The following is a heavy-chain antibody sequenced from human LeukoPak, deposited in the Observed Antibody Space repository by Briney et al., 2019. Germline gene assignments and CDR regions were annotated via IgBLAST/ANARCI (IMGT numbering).Heavy chain of an antibody. J-gene: IGHJ4*02. CDR2: ISSSGSTI. D-gene: IGHD3-16*01. Sequence: LSLTCTVSGGSISGSSYYWGWIRQAPGKGLEWVSYISSSGSTIYYADSVKGRFTISRDNAKNSLYLQMNSLRAEDTAVYYCPYTYGPPPGFDYGGQGPLVTVS. CDR1: GGSISGSSYY. V-gene: IGHV3-11*01. CDR3: PYTYGPPPGFDY.